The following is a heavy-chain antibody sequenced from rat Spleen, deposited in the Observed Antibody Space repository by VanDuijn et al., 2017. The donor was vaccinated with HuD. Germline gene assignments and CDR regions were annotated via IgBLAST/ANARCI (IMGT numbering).Heavy chain of an antibody. CDR3: TAHGNRVSRFAY. D-gene: IGHD1-4*01. Sequence: EVQLVESGGGLVQPGRSLKLSCAASGFTFSDYNMAWVRQAPTKGLEWVATISYDGSSTYYRDSVKGRFTISRDNAKNTQYLQMDSLRSEDTATYYCTAHGNRVSRFAYWGQGTLVTVSS. CDR2: ISYDGSST. J-gene: IGHJ3*01. V-gene: IGHV5-7*01. CDR1: GFTFSDYN.